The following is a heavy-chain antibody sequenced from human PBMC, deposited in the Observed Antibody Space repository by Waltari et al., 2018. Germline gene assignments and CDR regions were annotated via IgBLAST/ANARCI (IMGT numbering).Heavy chain of an antibody. J-gene: IGHJ4*02. CDR2: INKNGKII. CDR1: GSTLSSYE. Sequence: EVQLVESGGGLVQPGGSLRLSCAASGSTLSSYEISWVRQAPGKWIEWVSYINKNGKIIYYADSVKGRFTISRDNAKNSLYLQMNSLRVEDTAMYYCARGLYSNYHFDSWGQGTLVTVSS. V-gene: IGHV3-48*03. CDR3: ARGLYSNYHFDS. D-gene: IGHD4-4*01.